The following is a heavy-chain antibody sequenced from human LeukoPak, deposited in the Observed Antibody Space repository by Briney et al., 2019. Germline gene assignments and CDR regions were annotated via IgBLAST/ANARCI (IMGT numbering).Heavy chain of an antibody. J-gene: IGHJ5*02. CDR3: AKSEYSSSWYTFDP. CDR2: ISGSGGST. Sequence: GGSLRLSCAASGFTFSSYGMSWVRQAPGKGLEWVSAISGSGGSTYYADSVKGRFTISRDNSKNTLYLQMNSLRAEDTAVYYCAKSEYSSSWYTFDPWGQGTLVTVSS. V-gene: IGHV3-23*01. CDR1: GFTFSSYG. D-gene: IGHD6-13*01.